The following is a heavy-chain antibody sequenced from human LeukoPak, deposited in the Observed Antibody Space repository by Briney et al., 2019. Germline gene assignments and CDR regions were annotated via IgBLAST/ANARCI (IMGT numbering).Heavy chain of an antibody. CDR2: IYYSGST. D-gene: IGHD3-22*01. CDR3: ARDSGYYYDSSGYYPSFDY. J-gene: IGHJ4*02. Sequence: SETLSLTCTVSGGSISSYYWSWIRQPPGKGLEWIGYIYYSGSTNYNPSLKSRVTISVDTSKNQFSLKLSSVTDADTAVYYCARDSGYYYDSSGYYPSFDYWGQGTLVTVSS. V-gene: IGHV4-59*01. CDR1: GGSISSYY.